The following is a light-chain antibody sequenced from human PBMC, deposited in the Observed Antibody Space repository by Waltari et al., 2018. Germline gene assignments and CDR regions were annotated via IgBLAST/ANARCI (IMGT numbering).Light chain of an antibody. J-gene: IGLJ1*01. CDR3: SSYAGSHTEV. V-gene: IGLV2-11*01. CDR2: DVS. Sequence: QSALTQPRSVSGSPGQSVTISCAGSSSNVCRYNYVSWYQLHPGKAPQPIIYDVSERPSGVPDRFSGSKSGNTASLTISGLQAEDEADYYCSSYAGSHTEVFGTGTEITVL. CDR1: SSNVCRYNY.